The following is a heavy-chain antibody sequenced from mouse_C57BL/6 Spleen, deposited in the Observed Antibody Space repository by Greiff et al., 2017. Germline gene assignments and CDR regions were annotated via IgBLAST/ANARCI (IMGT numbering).Heavy chain of an antibody. D-gene: IGHD1-1*01. CDR1: GFTFSDYY. Sequence: EVQLVESEGGLVQPGSSMKLSCTASGFTFSDYYMAWVRQVPEKGLEWVANINYDGSSSYYLDSLKSRFIISRDNAKNMLYLQMNSLKSEDTATYYCARDRYPYAMDYWGQGTSVTVSS. CDR2: INYDGSSS. CDR3: ARDRYPYAMDY. V-gene: IGHV5-16*01. J-gene: IGHJ4*01.